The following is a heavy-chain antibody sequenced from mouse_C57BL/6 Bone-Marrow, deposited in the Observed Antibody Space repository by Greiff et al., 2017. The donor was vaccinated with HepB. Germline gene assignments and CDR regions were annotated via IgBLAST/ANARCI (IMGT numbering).Heavy chain of an antibody. D-gene: IGHD2-4*01. J-gene: IGHJ4*01. CDR1: GYTFTSYG. Sequence: QVHVKQSGAELARPGASVKLSCKASGYTFTSYGISWVKQRTGQGLEWIGEICPRSGNTYYNEKFKGKATLTADKSSSTAYMELRSLTSEDSAVYFCARAGGIYYDYDGGQNYAMDYWGQGTSVTVSS. CDR3: ARAGGIYYDYDGGQNYAMDY. CDR2: ICPRSGNT. V-gene: IGHV1-81*01.